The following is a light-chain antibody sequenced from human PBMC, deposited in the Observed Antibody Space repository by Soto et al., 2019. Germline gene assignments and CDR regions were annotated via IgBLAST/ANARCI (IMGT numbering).Light chain of an antibody. J-gene: IGKJ1*01. CDR2: DAS. V-gene: IGKV3-11*01. CDR3: QLRINLGT. Sequence: EIVLTQSPATLSLSPGERATLSCRASQSIRSYLAWYQQKPGQAPRLLIYDASNRTTGIPARFSGSGSGKELTRTTSRLEPEAFAVYYCQLRINLGTLGERAEVGI. CDR1: QSIRSY.